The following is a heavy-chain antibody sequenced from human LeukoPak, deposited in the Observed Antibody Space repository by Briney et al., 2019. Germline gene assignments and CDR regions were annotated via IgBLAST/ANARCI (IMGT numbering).Heavy chain of an antibody. V-gene: IGHV4-30-2*01. Sequence: SQTLSLTCTVSGGSISSGGYYWSWIRQPPGKGLEWIGYIYHSGSTYYNPSLKSRVTISVDRSKNQFSLKLSSVTAADTAVYYCARLWGYCSSTSCYPDYWGQGTLVTVSS. CDR2: IYHSGST. CDR3: ARLWGYCSSTSCYPDY. CDR1: GGSISSGGYY. D-gene: IGHD2-2*01. J-gene: IGHJ4*02.